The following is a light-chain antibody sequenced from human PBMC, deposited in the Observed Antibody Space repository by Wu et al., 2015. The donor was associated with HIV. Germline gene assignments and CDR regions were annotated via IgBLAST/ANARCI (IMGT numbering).Light chain of an antibody. Sequence: EIVMTQSPATLSVSPGERATLSCRASQSVSSNLAWYQQKPGQAPRLLIYGASTRATGIPARFSGSGSGTEFTLTISSMQSEDFAVYFCQQYNNWPPVTFGQGTRLEIK. CDR3: QQYNNWPPVT. V-gene: IGKV3-15*01. CDR1: QSVSSN. CDR2: GAS. J-gene: IGKJ5*01.